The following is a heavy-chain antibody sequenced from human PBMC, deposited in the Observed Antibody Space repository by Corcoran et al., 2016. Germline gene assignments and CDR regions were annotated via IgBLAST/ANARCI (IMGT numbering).Heavy chain of an antibody. CDR1: GGSFSGYY. CDR3: ARERGLGGSRGRASYYYYYYGMDV. D-gene: IGHD3-16*01. Sequence: QVQLQQWGAGLLKPSETLSLTCAVYGGSFSGYYWSWIRQPPGKGLEWIGEINHSGSTNYNPSLKSRVTISVDTSKNQFSLKLSSVTAADTAVYYWARERGLGGSRGRASYYYYYYGMDVWGQGTTVTVSS. V-gene: IGHV4-34*01. J-gene: IGHJ6*02. CDR2: INHSGST.